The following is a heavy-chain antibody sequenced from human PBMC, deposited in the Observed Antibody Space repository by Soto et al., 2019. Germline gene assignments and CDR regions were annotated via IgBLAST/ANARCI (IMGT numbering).Heavy chain of an antibody. D-gene: IGHD3-3*01. J-gene: IGHJ3*02. CDR2: VYYNGNT. CDR1: GGSIVSTDNF. CDR3: ASRASFGQVSFDI. Sequence: QLRLPESGPGLVKPSETLSLICTVSGGSIVSTDNFWAYIRQPPGETLEWIGSVYYNGNTFYNPSLHSLVTLSVDTSRNQFYLKLSSGTAAETAGYYFASRASFGQVSFDIGCQGTVIAFSP. V-gene: IGHV4-39*01.